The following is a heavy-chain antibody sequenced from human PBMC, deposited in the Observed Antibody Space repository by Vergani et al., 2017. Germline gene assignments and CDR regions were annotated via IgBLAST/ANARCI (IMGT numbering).Heavy chain of an antibody. CDR3: AKDTQRRFLEWLSISYYYYYMDV. J-gene: IGHJ6*03. V-gene: IGHV3-9*01. CDR2: ISWNSGSI. Sequence: EVQLVESGGGLVQPGRSLRLSCAASGFTFDDYAMHWVRQAPGKGLEWVSGISWNSGSIGYADSVKGRFTISRDNAKNSLYLQMNSLRAEDTALYYCAKDTQRRFLEWLSISYYYYYMDVWGKGTTVTVSS. D-gene: IGHD3-3*01. CDR1: GFTFDDYA.